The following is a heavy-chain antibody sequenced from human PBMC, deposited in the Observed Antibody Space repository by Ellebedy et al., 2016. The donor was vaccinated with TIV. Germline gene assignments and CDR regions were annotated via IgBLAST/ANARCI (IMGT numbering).Heavy chain of an antibody. D-gene: IGHD3-9*01. CDR3: ARDLVTGYYYYF. V-gene: IGHV1-2*02. CDR1: GYTFTGYY. CDR2: INPNSGGT. Sequence: ASVKVSCKASGYTFTGYYMHWVRQAPGQGLEWMGWINPNSGGTNYAQKFQGRVTMTRDTSISTAYMELSRLRSDDTAVYYCARDLVTGYYYYFWGQGTLVTVSS. J-gene: IGHJ4*02.